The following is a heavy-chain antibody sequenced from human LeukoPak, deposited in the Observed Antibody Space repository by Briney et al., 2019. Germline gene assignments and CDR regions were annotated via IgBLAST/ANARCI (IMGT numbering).Heavy chain of an antibody. CDR3: AKEHLNYYGSGSYGDY. J-gene: IGHJ4*02. D-gene: IGHD3-10*01. CDR1: GFTFSSYG. V-gene: IGHV3-30*18. CDR2: ISYDGSNK. Sequence: PGGSLRLSCAASGFTFSSYGMHWVRQAPGKGLEWVAVISYDGSNKYYADSVKGRFTISRDNSKNTLYLQMNSLRAEDTAVYYCAKEHLNYYGSGSYGDYWGQGTLVTVSS.